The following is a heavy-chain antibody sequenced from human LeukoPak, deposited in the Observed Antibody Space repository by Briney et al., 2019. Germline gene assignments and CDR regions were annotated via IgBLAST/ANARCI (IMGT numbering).Heavy chain of an antibody. CDR2: IFYSGST. D-gene: IGHD3-10*01. V-gene: IGHV4-39*07. Sequence: SETLSLTCTVSGGSISTSNYYWGWIRQPPGKGLEWIGNIFYSGSTYYSPSLRSRVTISLDTSKNQFSLKLSSVTAADTAVYYCARGQLNYYGSGSYYNVQWFDPWGQGTLVTVSS. CDR3: ARGQLNYYGSGSYYNVQWFDP. J-gene: IGHJ5*02. CDR1: GGSISTSNYY.